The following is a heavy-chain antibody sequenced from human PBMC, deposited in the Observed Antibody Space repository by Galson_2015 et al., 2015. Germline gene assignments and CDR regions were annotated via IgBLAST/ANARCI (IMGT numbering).Heavy chain of an antibody. D-gene: IGHD3-22*01. J-gene: IGHJ4*02. Sequence: SVKVSCKASGGTFSSYTISWVRQAPGQGLEWMGRIIPILGIANYAQKFQGRVTITADKSTSTAYMELSSLRSEDTAVYYCARSNYYDSSGYWGFDYWGQGTLVTVSS. V-gene: IGHV1-69*02. CDR1: GGTFSSYT. CDR2: IIPILGIA. CDR3: ARSNYYDSSGYWGFDY.